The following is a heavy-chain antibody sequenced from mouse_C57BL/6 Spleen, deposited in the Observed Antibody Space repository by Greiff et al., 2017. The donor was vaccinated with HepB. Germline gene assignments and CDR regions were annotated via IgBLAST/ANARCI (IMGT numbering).Heavy chain of an antibody. CDR2: IDPETGGT. V-gene: IGHV1-15*01. CDR1: GYTFTDYE. D-gene: IGHD1-1*01. CDR3: TRRNYYRSSSGYFDY. J-gene: IGHJ2*01. Sequence: QVQLKQSGAELVRPGASVTLSCKASGYTFTDYEMHWVKQTPVHGLEWIGAIDPETGGTAYNQKFEGKAILTADKSSSTAYMELRSLTSEDSAVYYCTRRNYYRSSSGYFDYWGQGTTLTVSS.